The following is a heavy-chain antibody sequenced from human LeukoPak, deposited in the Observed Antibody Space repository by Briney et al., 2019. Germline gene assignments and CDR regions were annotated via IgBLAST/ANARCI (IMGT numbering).Heavy chain of an antibody. V-gene: IGHV3-30*02. D-gene: IGHD5-12*01. Sequence: GGSLRLSCAASGFTFSCYGMHWVRQAPGKGLEWVAFVRYDSSNKFYEDSVKDRFPISRGNAKSSLYLQMDSLRSEDTALYYCVKDNGASYHYHFDDWGQGTPVTVCS. CDR1: GFTFSCYG. CDR2: VRYDSSNK. CDR3: VKDNGASYHYHFDD. J-gene: IGHJ4*02.